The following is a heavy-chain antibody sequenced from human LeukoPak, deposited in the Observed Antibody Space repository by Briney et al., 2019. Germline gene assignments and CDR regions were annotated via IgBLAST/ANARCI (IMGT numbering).Heavy chain of an antibody. J-gene: IGHJ4*02. CDR2: ISGSGGST. CDR1: GFTFSSYA. D-gene: IGHD4-17*01. Sequence: GGSLRLSCAASGFTFSSYAMSWVRQAPGKGLDWVSAISGSGGSTYYADSVKGRFTISRDNSKNTLYLQMNSLRAEDTAVYYCAKSSQMTTVTKGYFDYWGQGTLVTVSS. CDR3: AKSSQMTTVTKGYFDY. V-gene: IGHV3-23*01.